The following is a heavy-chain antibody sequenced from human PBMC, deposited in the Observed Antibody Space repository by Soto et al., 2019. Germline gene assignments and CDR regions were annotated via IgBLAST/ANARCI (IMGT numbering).Heavy chain of an antibody. V-gene: IGHV5-51*01. J-gene: IGHJ4*02. D-gene: IGHD5-12*01. CDR1: GYSFTSYW. CDR3: ARGLRDGYNVVDY. Sequence: GESPKTPCQGSGYSFTSYWIGWVRPMPGKGLEWVGIIYPGDSDTRYSPSFQGQVTISADKSISTAYLQWSSLKASDTAMYYCARGLRDGYNVVDYWGQGTLVTVSS. CDR2: IYPGDSDT.